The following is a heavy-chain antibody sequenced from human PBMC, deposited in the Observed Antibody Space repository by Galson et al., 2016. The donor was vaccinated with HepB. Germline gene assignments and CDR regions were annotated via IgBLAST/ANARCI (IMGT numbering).Heavy chain of an antibody. CDR1: GGSISSGGNY. J-gene: IGHJ6*04. Sequence: TLSLTCTVSGGSISSGGNYWSWIRQRPGKGLEWIGCIHYRGTTYYDQSLRSRVTISLDTSKNQFSLNLTSVTAADTAVYYCARDRRVATTHFFYFGIDVWDRGTTVTVSS. V-gene: IGHV4-31*03. D-gene: IGHD5-12*01. CDR3: ARDRRVATTHFFYFGIDV. CDR2: IHYRGTT.